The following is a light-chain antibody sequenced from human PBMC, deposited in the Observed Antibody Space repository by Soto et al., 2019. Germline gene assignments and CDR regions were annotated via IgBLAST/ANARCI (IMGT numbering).Light chain of an antibody. CDR1: QSVSSSY. J-gene: IGKJ4*01. CDR3: QQYGSSPLT. CDR2: GAS. Sequence: EIVLTQSPGTLSLSPGERATLSCRASQSVSSSYLAWYQQKPGQAPRLLIYGASSRATGIPDRFSGSGSGTDLTLTISRLEPEDFAVYYCQQYGSSPLTCGGGTKVVIK. V-gene: IGKV3-20*01.